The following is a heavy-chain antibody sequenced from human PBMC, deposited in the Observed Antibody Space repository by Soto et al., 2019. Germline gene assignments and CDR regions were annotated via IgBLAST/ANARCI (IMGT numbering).Heavy chain of an antibody. V-gene: IGHV3-33*01. J-gene: IGHJ6*03. CDR1: GFTFSSYG. CDR2: IWYDGSNK. CDR3: ARDIGRNYYYMDV. D-gene: IGHD3-10*01. Sequence: GGSLRLSCAASGFTFSSYGMHWVRQAPGKGLEWVAVIWYDGSNKYYADSVKGRFTISRDNSKNTLYLQMNSLRAEDTAVYYCARDIGRNYYYMDVWGKGTTVTVSS.